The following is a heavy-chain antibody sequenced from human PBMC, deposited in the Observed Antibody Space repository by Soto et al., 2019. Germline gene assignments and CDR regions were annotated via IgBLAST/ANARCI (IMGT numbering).Heavy chain of an antibody. D-gene: IGHD1-26*01. V-gene: IGHV4-4*02. CDR2: IYHSGST. J-gene: IGHJ3*02. CDR1: SGSISSSNW. CDR3: ARDISVGAAFDI. Sequence: SETLSLTCAVSSGSISSSNWWSWVRQPPGKGLEWIGEIYHSGSTNYNPSLKSRVTISVGKSKNQFSLKLSSVTAADTAVYYCARDISVGAAFDIWGQGTMVTVSS.